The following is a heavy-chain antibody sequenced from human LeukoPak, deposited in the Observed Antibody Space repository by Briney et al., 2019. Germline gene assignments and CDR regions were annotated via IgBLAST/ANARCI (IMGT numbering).Heavy chain of an antibody. CDR3: ARHRRSANNWFDP. D-gene: IGHD4-17*01. V-gene: IGHV5-51*01. J-gene: IGHJ5*02. CDR1: GYSFTSYW. Sequence: GESLKISCKGSGYSFTSYWIGWVRQMPGKGLEWMGIIYPGDSDTRYSPSFQGQVTISADKSISTAYLQWSSLKASDTALYYCARHRRSANNWFDPWGQGTLVTVSS. CDR2: IYPGDSDT.